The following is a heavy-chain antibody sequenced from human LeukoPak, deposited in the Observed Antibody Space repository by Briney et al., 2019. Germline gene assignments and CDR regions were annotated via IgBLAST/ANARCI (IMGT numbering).Heavy chain of an antibody. D-gene: IGHD3-22*01. Sequence: ASMKVSCKVSGYTLTELSMHWVRQAPGKGLEWMGGFDPEDGETIYPQKFQGRVTMTEDTSTDTAYMELTSLRSEDTAVYYCAASASSGTFDYWGQGTLVTVSS. V-gene: IGHV1-24*01. CDR1: GYTLTELS. CDR2: FDPEDGET. CDR3: AASASSGTFDY. J-gene: IGHJ4*02.